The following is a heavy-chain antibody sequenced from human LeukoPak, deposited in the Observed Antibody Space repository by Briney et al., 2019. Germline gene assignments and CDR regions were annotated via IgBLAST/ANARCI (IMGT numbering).Heavy chain of an antibody. Sequence: PGGSLRLSCAASGLSFSSFAMSWVRQGPARGLEWVSSIRGNGETFHADSVKGRFTLSSDISRNTVYFQLNNLRVEDTAVYYCARASWVSSTDAVRWGQGTLVTVSS. CDR3: ARASWVSSTDAVR. V-gene: IGHV3-23*01. CDR1: GLSFSSFA. CDR2: IRGNGET. J-gene: IGHJ4*02. D-gene: IGHD3-16*01.